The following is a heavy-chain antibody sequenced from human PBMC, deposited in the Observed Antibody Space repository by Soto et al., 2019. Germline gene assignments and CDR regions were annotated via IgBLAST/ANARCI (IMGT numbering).Heavy chain of an antibody. CDR1: GFTFSLYS. CDR2: ISRSSTGI. J-gene: IGHJ6*02. V-gene: IGHV3-48*02. D-gene: IGHD3-10*01. Sequence: EVQLVESGGGLVQPGGSLRLSCAASGFTFSLYSMSWVRQAPGKGLEWVAYISRSSTGIHYTDSVKGRFTISRDDATNSMHLQMNSLRDGDTAVYYCARAVTWGLDVWGQGTTVSISS. CDR3: ARAVTWGLDV.